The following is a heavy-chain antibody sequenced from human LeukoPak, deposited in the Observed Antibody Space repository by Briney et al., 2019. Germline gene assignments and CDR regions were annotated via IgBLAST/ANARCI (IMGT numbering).Heavy chain of an antibody. CDR3: ASDSSGYFSNYYGMDV. Sequence: PRASVKVSCKASGGTFSSYAISWVRQAPGQGLEWMGGIIPIFGTANYAQKFQGRVTITADESTSTAYMELSSLRSEDTAVYYCASDSSGYFSNYYGMDVWGQGTTVTVSS. V-gene: IGHV1-69*13. D-gene: IGHD3-22*01. CDR1: GGTFSSYA. J-gene: IGHJ6*02. CDR2: IIPIFGTA.